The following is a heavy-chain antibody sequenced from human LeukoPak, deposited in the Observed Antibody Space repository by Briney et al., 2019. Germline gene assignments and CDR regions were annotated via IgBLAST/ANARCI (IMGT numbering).Heavy chain of an antibody. CDR3: VRPDRIFGVPAAFDA. CDR1: GGSFSDYP. J-gene: IGHJ3*01. V-gene: IGHV1-69*13. Sequence: ASVKVSCKAYGGSFSDYPINWVRQAPGQGLEWLGGIIPKYSASNYAQAFQGRVTITADESTNTVYMEMSGLRPDDTAVYYCVRPDRIFGVPAAFDAWGQGTLVAVSS. CDR2: IIPKYSAS. D-gene: IGHD3-3*02.